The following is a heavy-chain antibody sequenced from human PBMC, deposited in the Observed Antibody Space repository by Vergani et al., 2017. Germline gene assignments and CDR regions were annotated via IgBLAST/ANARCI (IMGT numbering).Heavy chain of an antibody. D-gene: IGHD6-6*01. V-gene: IGHV1-18*01. Sequence: QVQLVQSGAEVKKPGASVKVSCKASGYTFTSYGISWVRQAPGQGLEWMGWISAYNGNTNYAQKLQGRVTMTTDTSTSTAYMELRSLRSDDTAVYYCAMGRIAALPYYYYYYMDVWGKGTTVTVS. CDR3: AMGRIAALPYYYYYYMDV. J-gene: IGHJ6*03. CDR1: GYTFTSYG. CDR2: ISAYNGNT.